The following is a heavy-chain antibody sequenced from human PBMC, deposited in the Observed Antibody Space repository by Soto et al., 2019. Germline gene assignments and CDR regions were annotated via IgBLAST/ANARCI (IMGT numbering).Heavy chain of an antibody. CDR3: ARSTSGSHFDY. V-gene: IGHV3-30-3*01. J-gene: IGHJ4*02. CDR2: ISYDGSNK. D-gene: IGHD1-26*01. Sequence: GGSLRLSCAASGFTFNNYAMHWVRQAPGKGLEWVAAISYDGSNKYYADSVKGRFTISRDTSRNTLFLQMNSLRVEDTTMYYCARSTSGSHFDYWGQGTLVTVSS. CDR1: GFTFNNYA.